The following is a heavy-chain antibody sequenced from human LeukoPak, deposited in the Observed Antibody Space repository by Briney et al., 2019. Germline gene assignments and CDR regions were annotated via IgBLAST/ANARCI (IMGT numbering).Heavy chain of an antibody. CDR1: GGSISSSSYY. D-gene: IGHD1-26*01. CDR3: ARGRGSYLLDY. Sequence: SETLSLTCTVSGGSISSSSYYWGWIRQPPGKGLEWIGSIYYSGSTYYNPSLKSRVTISVDTSKNQFSLKLSSVTAADTAVYYCARGRGSYLLDYWGQGTLVTVSS. V-gene: IGHV4-39*01. J-gene: IGHJ4*02. CDR2: IYYSGST.